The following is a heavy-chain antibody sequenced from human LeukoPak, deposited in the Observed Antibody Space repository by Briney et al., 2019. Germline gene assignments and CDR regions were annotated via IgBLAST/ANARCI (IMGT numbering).Heavy chain of an antibody. J-gene: IGHJ5*01. Sequence: SETLSLTCTVSGGSISSYYWSWIRQPPGKGLEWIGSIYYSGSTNYNPSLKSRVTISIDTSKNQFSLKLSSVTAADTAVYYCARGYSSSWYDSWGQGTLDTVSS. D-gene: IGHD6-13*01. CDR1: GGSISSYY. V-gene: IGHV4-59*01. CDR2: IYYSGST. CDR3: ARGYSSSWYDS.